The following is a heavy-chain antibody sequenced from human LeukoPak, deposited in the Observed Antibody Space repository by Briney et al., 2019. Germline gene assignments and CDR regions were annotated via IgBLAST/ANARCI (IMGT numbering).Heavy chain of an antibody. CDR2: INWNGGST. Sequence: PGGSLRLSCTASGFTFSSYGMNWVRQAPGKGLEWVSGINWNGGSTGYADSVKGRFTISRDNAKNSLYLQMNSLRAEDTALYHCARVNQGGYYYGSGTREGYSYYCYMDAWGKGTTVTISS. CDR1: GFTFSSYG. D-gene: IGHD3-10*01. CDR3: ARVNQGGYYYGSGTREGYSYYCYMDA. V-gene: IGHV3-20*01. J-gene: IGHJ6*03.